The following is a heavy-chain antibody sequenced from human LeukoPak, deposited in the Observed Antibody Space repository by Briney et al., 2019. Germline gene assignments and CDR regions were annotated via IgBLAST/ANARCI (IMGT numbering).Heavy chain of an antibody. CDR2: IYSSGST. Sequence: PSETLSLTCTVSGASISGYYWSWIRQPAGKGLEWIGRIYSSGSTNYNPSLKSRVTMSVDTSKNQFSLKLSSVTAADTAVYYCARMGTRYCSSTSCYSVDYWGQGTLVTVSS. V-gene: IGHV4-4*07. CDR3: ARMGTRYCSSTSCYSVDY. D-gene: IGHD2-2*01. CDR1: GASISGYY. J-gene: IGHJ4*02.